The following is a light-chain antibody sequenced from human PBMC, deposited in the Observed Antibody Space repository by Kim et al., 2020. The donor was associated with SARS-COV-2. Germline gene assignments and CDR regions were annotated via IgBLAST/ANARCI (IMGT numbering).Light chain of an antibody. CDR1: QDITKF. CDR3: QQWDDLPPT. Sequence: DIQMTQSPSSLSASVGERVTITCQASQDITKFLNWYQQKPGKAPKLLIYDASNLETGVPSRFSGSGSGTDFAFTISSLQPEDVATYYCQQWDDLPPTFGGGTKVDIK. CDR2: DAS. J-gene: IGKJ4*01. V-gene: IGKV1-33*01.